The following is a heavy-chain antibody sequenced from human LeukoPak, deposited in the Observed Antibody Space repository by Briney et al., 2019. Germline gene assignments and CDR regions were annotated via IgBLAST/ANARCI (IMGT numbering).Heavy chain of an antibody. D-gene: IGHD3-3*01. V-gene: IGHV4-34*01. CDR1: GGSFSGYY. Sequence: SETLSLTCAVYGGSFSGYYWSWIRQPPGKGLEWIGEINHSGSTNYNPSLESRVTISLSTSRNQVSLNLSSVTAADTAVYYCARHRNYDFWSGYYLDYWGQGTLVTVSS. CDR3: ARHRNYDFWSGYYLDY. J-gene: IGHJ4*02. CDR2: INHSGST.